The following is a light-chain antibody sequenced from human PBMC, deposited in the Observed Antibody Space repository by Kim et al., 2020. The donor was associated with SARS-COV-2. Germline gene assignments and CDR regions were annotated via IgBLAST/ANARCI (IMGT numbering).Light chain of an antibody. CDR3: QQSYSTPYT. CDR2: AAS. CDR1: QSISSY. Sequence: ASVGDRVTITCRASQSISSYLNWDQQKPGKAPKLLIYAASSLQSGVPSRFSGSGSGTDFTLTISSLQPEDFATYYCQQSYSTPYTFGQGTRLEIK. J-gene: IGKJ5*01. V-gene: IGKV1-39*01.